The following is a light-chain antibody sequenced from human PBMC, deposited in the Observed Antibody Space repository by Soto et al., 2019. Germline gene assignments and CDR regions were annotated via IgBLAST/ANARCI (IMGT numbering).Light chain of an antibody. CDR3: QQYNNWPSWT. V-gene: IGKV3-15*01. J-gene: IGKJ1*01. CDR1: QTIYSN. CDR2: GAS. Sequence: IVMTQSPATLSVSPGERATLSCRAGQTIYSNVAWYQQRPGQAPRLLMYGASTRATGIPARFSGSGSGTEFTLTISSLQSEDFAVYYCQQYNNWPSWTFGQGTKVDIK.